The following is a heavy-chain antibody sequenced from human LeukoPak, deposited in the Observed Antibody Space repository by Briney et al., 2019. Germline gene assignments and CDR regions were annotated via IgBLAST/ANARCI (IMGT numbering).Heavy chain of an antibody. V-gene: IGHV3-23*01. D-gene: IGHD4-17*01. CDR1: GFTFSSYA. J-gene: IGHJ4*02. CDR3: AKVFCFQHDYGDYFDY. CDR2: ISGSGGGT. Sequence: GGSLRLSCAASGFTFSSYAMSWVRQAPGKGLEWVSAISGSGGGTYYADSVKGRFTISRDNSKNTLYLQMNSLRAEDTAVYYCAKVFCFQHDYGDYFDYWGQGTLVTVSS.